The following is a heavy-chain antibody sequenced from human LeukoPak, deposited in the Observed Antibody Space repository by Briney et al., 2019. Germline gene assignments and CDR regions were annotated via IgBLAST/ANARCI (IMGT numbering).Heavy chain of an antibody. CDR2: SHYRGST. CDR1: GDSVRSDSYY. J-gene: IGHJ5*02. V-gene: IGHV4-61*01. CDR3: ASDQTYNWFDP. Sequence: KASETLSLTCTVSGDSVRSDSYYWSWIRQPPGKGLEWIGDSHYRGSTDCNPSLRSRVTISVDTSRNQVSLRMTSVTAADTAVYYCASDQTYNWFDPWGQGTLVTVSS.